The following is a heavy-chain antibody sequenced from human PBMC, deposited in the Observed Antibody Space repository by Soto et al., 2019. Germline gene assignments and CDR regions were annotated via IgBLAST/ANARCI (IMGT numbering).Heavy chain of an antibody. CDR3: SKWDGYCDY. CDR2: ISAGGDLS. Sequence: EVHLLESGGDLIHPGGSLRLSCAASGFVFGRNSMTWVRQTPGKGLEWVAGISAGGDLSWHADFVKGRFTISRDNSKNMVYLQMNNLRVDDTAVYFCSKWDGYCDYWGRGALVTVSA. CDR1: GFVFGRNS. J-gene: IGHJ4*02. V-gene: IGHV3-23*01. D-gene: IGHD3-22*01.